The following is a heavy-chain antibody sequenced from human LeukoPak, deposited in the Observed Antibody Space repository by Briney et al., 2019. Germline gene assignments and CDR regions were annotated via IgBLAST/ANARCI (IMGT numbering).Heavy chain of an antibody. V-gene: IGHV4-59*01. J-gene: IGHJ3*02. D-gene: IGHD3-16*02. CDR3: ARDALYDYVWGSYRRDAFDI. CDR2: IYYSGST. Sequence: SETLSLTCTVSGGSISSYYWNWIRQPPGKGLEWIGYIYYSGSTNYNPSLKSRVTISVDTSKNQFSLKLSSVTAADTAVYYCARDALYDYVWGSYRRDAFDIWGQGTMATVSS. CDR1: GGSISSYY.